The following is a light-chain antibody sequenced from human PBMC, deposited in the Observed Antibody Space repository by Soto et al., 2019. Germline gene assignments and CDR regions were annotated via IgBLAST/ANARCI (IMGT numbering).Light chain of an antibody. V-gene: IGKV1-27*01. CDR3: QKYDHAPLT. CDR2: AAS. J-gene: IGKJ4*01. CDR1: QGIGNY. Sequence: DIQMTQSPSSLSASVGDRVTITCRASQGIGNYLARYQQRPGKVPKLLIYAASTLQSGVPSRFSSSGSGPDFTLTISILQPEDVATYYCQKYDHAPLTFGGGTKVEIK.